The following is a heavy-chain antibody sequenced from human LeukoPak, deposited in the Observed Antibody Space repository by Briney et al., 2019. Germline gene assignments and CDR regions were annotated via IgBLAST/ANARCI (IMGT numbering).Heavy chain of an antibody. Sequence: PGEALKISFKGSGYGFTSYWIGWVRPMPGKGREWMGIIYPGDSDTRYSPSFQGQVTISADKSISTAYLQWSSLKASDTAMYYCARYIVATTFFDYWGQGTLVTVSS. CDR2: IYPGDSDT. V-gene: IGHV5-51*01. J-gene: IGHJ4*02. CDR3: ARYIVATTFFDY. D-gene: IGHD5-12*01. CDR1: GYGFTSYW.